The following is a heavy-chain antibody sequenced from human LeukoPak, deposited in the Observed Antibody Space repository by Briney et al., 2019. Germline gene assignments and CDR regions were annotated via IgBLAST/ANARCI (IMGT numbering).Heavy chain of an antibody. CDR2: ISGSGGST. Sequence: GGSLRLSCAASGFTCSSYAMNWVRQAPGKGLEWVSAISGSGGSTYYADPVKGRFTISRGNSKNTLYLQMNSLRAEDTAVYYCAKGNSGSYYSAFDIWGQGTVVTVSS. V-gene: IGHV3-23*01. CDR1: GFTCSSYA. CDR3: AKGNSGSYYSAFDI. D-gene: IGHD1-26*01. J-gene: IGHJ3*02.